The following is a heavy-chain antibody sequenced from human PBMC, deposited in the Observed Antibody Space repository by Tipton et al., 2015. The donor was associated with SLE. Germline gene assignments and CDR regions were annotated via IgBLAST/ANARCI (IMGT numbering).Heavy chain of an antibody. CDR1: GGSISTTDYY. Sequence: LSCTVSGGSISTTDYYWGWVRQPPGKGLEWIGNIYYSGITYYNPSLKSRVTVSVDTSKNQFSLSLNSVTAADTAVYYCARLWADWTFDYWGQGTLVTVSS. CDR3: ARLWADWTFDY. CDR2: IYYSGIT. J-gene: IGHJ4*02. D-gene: IGHD2-21*01. V-gene: IGHV4-39*01.